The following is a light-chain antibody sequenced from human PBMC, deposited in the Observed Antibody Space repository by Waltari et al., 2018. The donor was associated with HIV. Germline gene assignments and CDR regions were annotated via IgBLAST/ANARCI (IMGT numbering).Light chain of an antibody. Sequence: EVVLTQSPDTLSVPTGERATLSCRASQNIGSKLAWYQQKLGQSPSLLIYGASTRATGVPVRFSGSGSGTEFSLTISSLQSEDFAVYYCQQYSDWPLLTFGQGTKLDIK. CDR3: QQYSDWPLLT. CDR1: QNIGSK. CDR2: GAS. V-gene: IGKV3-15*01. J-gene: IGKJ1*01.